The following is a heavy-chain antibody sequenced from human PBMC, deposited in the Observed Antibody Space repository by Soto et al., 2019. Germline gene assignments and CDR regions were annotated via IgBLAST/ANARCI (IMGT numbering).Heavy chain of an antibody. J-gene: IGHJ4*01. CDR1: GDSINYYY. Sequence: PSETLSLTCAVSGDSINYYYWTWIRQSPGKGLEWIGYIYYTGSTSYNPSLKSRLTISIDTSKSQFSLKLSSVTAADTAVYYCARVANTGRFYFDFWGHGTLVTVSS. CDR2: IYYTGST. CDR3: ARVANTGRFYFDF. D-gene: IGHD1-1*01. V-gene: IGHV4-59*01.